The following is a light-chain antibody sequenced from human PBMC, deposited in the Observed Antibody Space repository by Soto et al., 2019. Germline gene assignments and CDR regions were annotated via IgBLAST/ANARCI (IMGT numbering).Light chain of an antibody. CDR3: QQYLRSPLT. V-gene: IGKV3-20*01. Sequence: EIVLTQSPGTLSLSPGDRATLSCRASEPITSSSLAWYQQKPGQAPGLLIYGAFTRATGIPDRFRGGGSRTYFTLTITRLEPEEAAVYFCQQYLRSPLTFGCRTMTE. CDR1: EPITSSS. CDR2: GAF. J-gene: IGKJ4*01.